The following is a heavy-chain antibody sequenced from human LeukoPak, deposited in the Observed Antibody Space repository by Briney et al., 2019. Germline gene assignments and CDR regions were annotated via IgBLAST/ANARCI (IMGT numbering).Heavy chain of an antibody. CDR3: AREKDTGSNHAKIGYDI. V-gene: IGHV4-59*01. Sequence: SETLSLTCTVSGGSISDYYRSWIRQPPGKGLEWIGWIFGSGSSTYNFNPSLRSRLTISVDTSKHQFSLKLTSATAADTDVYYCAREKDTGSNHAKIGYDIWGQGTMVTVSS. CDR1: GGSISDYY. CDR2: IFGSGSSTY. D-gene: IGHD1-26*01. J-gene: IGHJ3*02.